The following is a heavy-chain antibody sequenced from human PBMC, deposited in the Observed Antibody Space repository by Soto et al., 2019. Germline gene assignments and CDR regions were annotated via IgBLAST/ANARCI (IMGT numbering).Heavy chain of an antibody. CDR1: GYTFTGYY. J-gene: IGHJ3*02. CDR2: INPNSGGT. D-gene: IGHD1-7*01. V-gene: IGHV1-2*02. CDR3: ARQTRTGITGTKSGAFDI. Sequence: ASVKVSCKASGYTFTGYYMHWVRQAPGQGLEWMGWINPNSGGTNYAQRFQGRVTMTRDTSISTAYMELSRLRSDDTAVYHCARQTRTGITGTKSGAFDIWGQGTMVTVSS.